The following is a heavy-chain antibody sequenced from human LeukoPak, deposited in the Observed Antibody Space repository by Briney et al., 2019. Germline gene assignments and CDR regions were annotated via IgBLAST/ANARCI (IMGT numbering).Heavy chain of an antibody. Sequence: GGSLRPSCAASGFTFSSYVMSWVRQAPGKGLEWVSGISGSGGTTYYADSVKGRCTISRDNSKNTLYLQMNSLRAEDTAVYYCVSRYCSGGSCYTFDYWGQGTLVTVSS. CDR2: ISGSGGTT. J-gene: IGHJ4*02. CDR3: VSRYCSGGSCYTFDY. V-gene: IGHV3-23*01. D-gene: IGHD2-15*01. CDR1: GFTFSSYV.